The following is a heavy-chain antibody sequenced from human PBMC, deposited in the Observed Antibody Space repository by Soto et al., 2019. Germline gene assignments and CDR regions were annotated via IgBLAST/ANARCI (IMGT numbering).Heavy chain of an antibody. Sequence: SETLSLTCSVSGGSITGYYWNWIRQPPGKGLEWVGHIYGSGSTNYNPSLQSRVTISVDTSKIQFSLNLTSVTAADTAVYYCARASLAEGPEAYWGQGILVTVSS. CDR1: GGSITGYY. CDR3: ARASLAEGPEAY. V-gene: IGHV4-59*12. D-gene: IGHD6-19*01. CDR2: IYGSGST. J-gene: IGHJ4*02.